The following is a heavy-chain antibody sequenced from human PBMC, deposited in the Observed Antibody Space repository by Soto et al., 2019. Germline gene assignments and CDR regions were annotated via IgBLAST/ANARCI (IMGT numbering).Heavy chain of an antibody. V-gene: IGHV1-3*01. CDR1: GYTFTSYA. J-gene: IGHJ6*02. CDR2: INAGNGNT. CDR3: ARDYQLPTYYYYGMDV. Sequence: ASVKVSCKASGYTFTSYAMHWVRQAPGQRLEWMGWINAGNGNTKYSQKFQGRVTITRDTSANTAYMELSSLRSEDTAVYYCARDYQLPTYYYYGMDVWGQGTTVTVSS. D-gene: IGHD2-2*01.